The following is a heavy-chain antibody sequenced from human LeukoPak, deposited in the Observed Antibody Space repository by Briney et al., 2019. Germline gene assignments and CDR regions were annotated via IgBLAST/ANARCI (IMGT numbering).Heavy chain of an antibody. CDR3: ARVRRVSSSYSTNYYYMDV. CDR2: ILYTGSA. J-gene: IGHJ6*03. Sequence: SETLSLTCNVSGDSIPSYYWSWIRRPPGKRLEWIGFILYTGSANYSPSLESRISISVDTSKSQFSLTVKSVTAADTAVYYCARVRRVSSSYSTNYYYMDVWGKGTTVTVSS. CDR1: GDSIPSYY. V-gene: IGHV4-59*01. D-gene: IGHD6-6*01.